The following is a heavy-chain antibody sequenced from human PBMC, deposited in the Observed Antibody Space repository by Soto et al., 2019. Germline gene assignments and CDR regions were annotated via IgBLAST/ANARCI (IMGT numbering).Heavy chain of an antibody. V-gene: IGHV3-30*03. J-gene: IGHJ4*02. CDR1: GFTFSSYG. CDR3: APWFGAFDY. CDR2: ISYDGSNK. D-gene: IGHD3-10*01. Sequence: QVQLVESGGGVVQPGRSLRLSCAASGFTFSSYGMHWVRQAPGKGLEWVAVISYDGSNKYYADSVKGRFTISRDNSKNTLYLQMNSLRVEDTAVYYCAPWFGAFDYWGQGTLVTVSS.